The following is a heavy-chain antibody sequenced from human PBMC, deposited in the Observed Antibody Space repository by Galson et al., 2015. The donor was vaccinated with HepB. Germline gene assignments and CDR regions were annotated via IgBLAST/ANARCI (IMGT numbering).Heavy chain of an antibody. CDR3: ARPIKYCSGGSCYKGRDDAFGI. J-gene: IGHJ3*02. V-gene: IGHV4-4*02. Sequence: LSLTCAVSGGSISSSNWWSWVRQPPGKGLEWIGEIYHSGSTNYNPSLKSRVTISVDKPKNQFSLKLSSVTAADTAVYYCARPIKYCSGGSCYKGRDDAFGIWGQGTMVTVSS. D-gene: IGHD2-15*01. CDR2: IYHSGST. CDR1: GGSISSSNW.